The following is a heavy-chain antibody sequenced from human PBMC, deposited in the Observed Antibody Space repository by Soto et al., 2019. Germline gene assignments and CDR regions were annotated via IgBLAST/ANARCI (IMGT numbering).Heavy chain of an antibody. V-gene: IGHV4-39*01. CDR1: GGSISSSSYY. J-gene: IGHJ4*02. CDR2: IYYSGST. CDR3: ARQVLFISGFDY. D-gene: IGHD3-10*02. Sequence: PSETLSLTCTVSGGSISSSSYYWGWIRQPPGKGLEWIGSIYYSGSTYYNPSLKSRVTISVDTSKNQFSPKLSSVTAADTAVYYCARQVLFISGFDYWGQGNLVTVSS.